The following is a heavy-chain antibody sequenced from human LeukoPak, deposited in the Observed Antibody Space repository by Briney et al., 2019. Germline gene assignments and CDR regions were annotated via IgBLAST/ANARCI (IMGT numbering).Heavy chain of an antibody. V-gene: IGHV4-39*01. CDR3: ARHLRFAYYFDY. J-gene: IGHJ4*02. D-gene: IGHD5-12*01. CDR1: GGSISSAFYY. Sequence: SETLSLTCSISGGSISSAFYYWGWIRQPPGKGPEWIGNIFYSGSIYYNPSLNSRVTISVDTSRNQFSLRLSSVTAADTAVYYCARHLRFAYYFDYWGQGTLVTVSS. CDR2: IFYSGSI.